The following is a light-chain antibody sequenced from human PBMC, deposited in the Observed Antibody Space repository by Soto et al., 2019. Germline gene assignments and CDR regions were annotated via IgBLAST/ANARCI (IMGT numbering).Light chain of an antibody. J-gene: IGKJ2*01. Sequence: EIVLTQSPATLSLSPGERATLSCRASQSVSSYLAWYQQKPGQAPRLLIYDASNRATGIPARFSGSGSGTDVTLTISSLEPEDFAVYYCQQRSNWPPMYTFGQGTTLDIK. CDR2: DAS. V-gene: IGKV3-11*01. CDR3: QQRSNWPPMYT. CDR1: QSVSSY.